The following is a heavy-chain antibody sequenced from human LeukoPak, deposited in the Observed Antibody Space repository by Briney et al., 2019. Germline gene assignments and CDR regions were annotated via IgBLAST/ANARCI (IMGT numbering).Heavy chain of an antibody. V-gene: IGHV3-30-3*01. Sequence: PGRSLRLSCAASGFTFSSYAMHWVRQAPGKGLEWVAVISYDGNNKYYADSVKGRFTISRDNSKNTLYLQMNSLRAEDTAVYYCARDLRAAAAGIPLGFDPWGQGTLVTVSS. J-gene: IGHJ5*02. CDR3: ARDLRAAAAGIPLGFDP. CDR2: ISYDGNNK. D-gene: IGHD6-13*01. CDR1: GFTFSSYA.